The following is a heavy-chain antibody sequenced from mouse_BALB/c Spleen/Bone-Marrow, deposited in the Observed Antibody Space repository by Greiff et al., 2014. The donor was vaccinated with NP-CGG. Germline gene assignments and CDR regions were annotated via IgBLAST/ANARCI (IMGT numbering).Heavy chain of an antibody. CDR2: IYPGNVNT. CDR1: GYTFTSYY. Sequence: QVQLQQPGPELVKPGASVRISCKASGYTFTSYYIHWVKQRPGQGLEWIGWIYPGNVNTKYNEKFKVKATLTADRSSSTAYMQLSSLTSEDSAVYFCARSGNSYGNPCWYFDVWGAGTTVTVSS. J-gene: IGHJ1*01. V-gene: IGHV1S56*01. CDR3: ARSGNSYGNPCWYFDV. D-gene: IGHD2-1*01.